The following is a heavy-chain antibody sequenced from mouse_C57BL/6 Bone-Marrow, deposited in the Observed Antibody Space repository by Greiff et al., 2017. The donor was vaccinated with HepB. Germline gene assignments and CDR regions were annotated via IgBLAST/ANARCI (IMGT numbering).Heavy chain of an antibody. V-gene: IGHV2-2*01. CDR2: IWSGGST. CDR1: GFSLTSYG. D-gene: IGHD1-1*01. J-gene: IGHJ3*01. CDR3: ARMGYYGSRSWFAY. Sequence: VKVEESGPGLVQPSQSLSITCTVSGFSLTSYGVHWVRQSPGKGLEWLGVIWSGGSTDYNAAFISRLSISKDNSKSQVFFKMNSLQADDTAIYYCARMGYYGSRSWFAYWGQGTLVTVSA.